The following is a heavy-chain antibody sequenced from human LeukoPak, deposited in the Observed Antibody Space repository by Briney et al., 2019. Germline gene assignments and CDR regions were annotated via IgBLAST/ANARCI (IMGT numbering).Heavy chain of an antibody. CDR1: GFTFSSYS. J-gene: IGHJ4*02. CDR3: ARDGVAELMSALDY. Sequence: PGGSLRLSCAASGFTFSSYSMNWVRQAPGKGLEWVSFVSSSSTYIYYADSLKGRFTISRDNAKNSLYLQMNSLRAEDTAVYYCARDGVAELMSALDYWGQGILVTVSS. CDR2: VSSSSTYI. D-gene: IGHD1-26*01. V-gene: IGHV3-21*06.